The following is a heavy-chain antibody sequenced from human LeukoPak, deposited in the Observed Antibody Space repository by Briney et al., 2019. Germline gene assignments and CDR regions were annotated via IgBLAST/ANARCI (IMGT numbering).Heavy chain of an antibody. CDR1: GFTFSSYA. Sequence: GGSLRLSCAASGFTFSSYAMHWVRQATGKGLEWVAVISYDGSNKYYADSVKGRFTISRHNSKNTLYLQMNSLRAEDTAVYYCARDAQWLTRRGFDPWGQGTLVTVSS. V-gene: IGHV3-30*04. CDR3: ARDAQWLTRRGFDP. J-gene: IGHJ5*02. CDR2: ISYDGSNK. D-gene: IGHD6-19*01.